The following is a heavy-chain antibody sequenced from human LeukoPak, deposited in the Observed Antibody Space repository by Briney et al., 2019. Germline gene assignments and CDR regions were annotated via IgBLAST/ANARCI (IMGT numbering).Heavy chain of an antibody. CDR3: ARGARDSSGWDAGAFDI. CDR2: IKQDGSEK. D-gene: IGHD6-19*01. CDR1: GFTFTNAW. V-gene: IGHV3-7*01. J-gene: IGHJ3*02. Sequence: GGSLRLSCAASGFTFTNAWMSWVRQAPGKGLEWVANIKQDGSEKYYVDSVKGRFTISRDNAKNSLYLQMNSLRAEDTAVYYCARGARDSSGWDAGAFDIWGQGTMVTVSS.